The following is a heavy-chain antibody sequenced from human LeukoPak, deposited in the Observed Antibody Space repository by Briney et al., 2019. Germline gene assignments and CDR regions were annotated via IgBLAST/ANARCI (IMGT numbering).Heavy chain of an antibody. CDR3: ARPKGGAAAFYDAFDI. J-gene: IGHJ3*02. CDR2: INPSGGST. D-gene: IGHD6-13*01. V-gene: IGHV1-46*01. CDR1: GYTFTSYY. Sequence: ASVKVSCKASGYTFTSYYMHWVRQAPGQGLEWMGIINPSGGSTSYAQKFQGRVIMTRDTSTSTVYMELSSLRSEDTAVYYCARPKGGAAAFYDAFDIWGQGTMVTVSS.